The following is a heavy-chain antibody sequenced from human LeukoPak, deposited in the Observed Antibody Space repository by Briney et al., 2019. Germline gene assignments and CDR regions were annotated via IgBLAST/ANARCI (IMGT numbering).Heavy chain of an antibody. D-gene: IGHD1-26*01. CDR3: ARDGSYGGGY. J-gene: IGHJ4*02. Sequence: SSETLSLTCTVSGGSISSGGYYWSWIRQPPGKGLEWIGYIYHSGSTYYNPSLKSRVTISVDRSKNQFSLKLSSVTAADTAVYYCARDGSYGGGYWGQGTLVTVSS. CDR1: GGSISSGGYY. CDR2: IYHSGST. V-gene: IGHV4-30-2*01.